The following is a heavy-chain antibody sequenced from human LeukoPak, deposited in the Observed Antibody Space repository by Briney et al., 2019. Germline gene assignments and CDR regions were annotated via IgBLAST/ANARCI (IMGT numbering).Heavy chain of an antibody. CDR1: GGSISSYY. CDR3: ARGRRGVPMGY. D-gene: IGHD2-8*02. V-gene: IGHV4-59*01. CDR2: IYYSGST. Sequence: SETLSLTCTVSGGSISSYYWSWIRQPPGKGLEWIGYIYYSGSTNYNPSLKSRVTISVDTSKNQFSLKLSSVTAADTAVYYCARGRRGVPMGYWGQGTLVTVSS. J-gene: IGHJ4*02.